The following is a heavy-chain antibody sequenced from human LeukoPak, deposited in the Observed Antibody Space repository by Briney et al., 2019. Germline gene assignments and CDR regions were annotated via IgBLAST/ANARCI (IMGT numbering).Heavy chain of an antibody. CDR1: GYTLTELS. V-gene: IGHV1-24*01. Sequence: ASVKVSCKVSGYTLTELSIHWVRQAPGKGLEWMGGFDPEDGETIYAQKFQGRVTMTEDTSTDTAYMELSSLRSEDTAVYYCATARWQQLLFDYWGQGTLVTVSS. D-gene: IGHD6-13*01. CDR3: ATARWQQLLFDY. J-gene: IGHJ4*02. CDR2: FDPEDGET.